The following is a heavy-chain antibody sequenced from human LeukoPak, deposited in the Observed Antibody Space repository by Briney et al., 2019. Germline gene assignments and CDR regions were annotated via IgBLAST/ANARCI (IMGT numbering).Heavy chain of an antibody. CDR3: ARDRGAYCGGDCYPPYYYYYMDV. V-gene: IGHV4-61*01. Sequence: SETLSLTCTVSGGSISSGSYYWSWIRQPPGKGLEWIGYIYYSGSTNYNPSLKSRVTISVDTSKNQFSLKLSSVTAADTAVYYCARDRGAYCGGDCYPPYYYYYMDVWGKGTTVTISS. CDR2: IYYSGST. CDR1: GGSISSGSYY. D-gene: IGHD2-21*02. J-gene: IGHJ6*03.